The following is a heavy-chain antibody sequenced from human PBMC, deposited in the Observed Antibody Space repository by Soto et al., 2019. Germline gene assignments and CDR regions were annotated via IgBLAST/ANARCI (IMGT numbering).Heavy chain of an antibody. D-gene: IGHD6-6*01. J-gene: IGHJ6*02. CDR3: VKSCIAARPGGYYYYYGMDV. Sequence: GGSLRLSCSASGFTFSSYAMHWVRQAPGKGLEYVSAISSNGGSTYYADSVKGRFTISRDNSKNTLYLQMSSLRAEDTAVYYCVKSCIAARPGGYYYYYGMDVWGQGTTVTVSS. CDR1: GFTFSSYA. V-gene: IGHV3-64D*08. CDR2: ISSNGGST.